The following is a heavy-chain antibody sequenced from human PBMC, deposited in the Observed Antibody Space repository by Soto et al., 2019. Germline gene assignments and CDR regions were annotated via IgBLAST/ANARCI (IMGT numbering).Heavy chain of an antibody. CDR1: GFTFSNYN. CDR3: AKNPGYYYDSTGYHFDY. CDR2: ISSSSSTI. D-gene: IGHD3-22*01. J-gene: IGHJ4*02. Sequence: GGSLRLSCAASGFTFSNYNMNWVRQAPGKGLEWVSYISSSSSTIYYADSVKGRFTISRDNAKNSLYLQMNSLRAEDTAVYYCAKNPGYYYDSTGYHFDYWGQGTLVTVSS. V-gene: IGHV3-48*01.